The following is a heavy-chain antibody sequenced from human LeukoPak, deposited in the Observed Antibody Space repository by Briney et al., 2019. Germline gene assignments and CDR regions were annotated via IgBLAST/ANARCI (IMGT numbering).Heavy chain of an antibody. CDR3: AKDPRSGWYAEYFQH. CDR1: GFTFSSYW. J-gene: IGHJ1*01. CDR2: ISGSGGST. D-gene: IGHD6-19*01. Sequence: GGSLRLSCAASGFTFSSYWMSWVRQAPGKGLEWVSAISGSGGSTYYADSVKGRFTISRDNSKNTLYLQMNSLRAEDTAVYYCAKDPRSGWYAEYFQHWGQGTLVTVSS. V-gene: IGHV3-23*01.